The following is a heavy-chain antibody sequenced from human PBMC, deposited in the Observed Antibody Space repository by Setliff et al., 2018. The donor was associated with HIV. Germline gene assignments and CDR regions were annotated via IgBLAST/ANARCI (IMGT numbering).Heavy chain of an antibody. CDR1: GYTFTGYY. CDR3: AGGADYYDSSGYRGGGLYYMDV. D-gene: IGHD3-22*01. Sequence: ASVKVSCKASGYTFTGYYMHWVRQAPGQGLEWMRWINPNSGGTNYAQKFQGRVTMTRDTSISTAYMELSRLRSDDTAVYYCAGGADYYDSSGYRGGGLYYMDVWGKGTTVTAP. J-gene: IGHJ6*03. CDR2: INPNSGGT. V-gene: IGHV1-2*02.